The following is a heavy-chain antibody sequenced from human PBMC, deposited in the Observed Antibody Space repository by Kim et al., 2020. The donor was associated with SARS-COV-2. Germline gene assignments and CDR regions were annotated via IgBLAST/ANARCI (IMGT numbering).Heavy chain of an antibody. D-gene: IGHD4-17*01. Sequence: SETLSLTCAVSGGSISSGGYSWSWIRQPPGKGLEWIGYIYYSGSTYYNPSLKSRVTISVDRSKNQFSLKLSSVTAADTAVYYCARGPYGDYPTGYYYGMDVWGQGTTVTVSS. CDR3: ARGPYGDYPTGYYYGMDV. CDR2: IYYSGST. J-gene: IGHJ6*02. CDR1: GGSISSGGYS. V-gene: IGHV4-30-2*01.